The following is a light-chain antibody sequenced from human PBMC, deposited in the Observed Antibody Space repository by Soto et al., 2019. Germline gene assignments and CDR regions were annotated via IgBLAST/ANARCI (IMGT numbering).Light chain of an antibody. CDR2: DAS. J-gene: IGKJ1*01. CDR1: QTVASH. Sequence: EIVMTQSPVTLSLSPGDRATLSCRASQTVASHLAWFQQKPGQAPRLLIYDASASATGIPARFSGSGSGTEFTLTISSLQSEDVAVYYCQQYNKWPRTFGQGTKVEIK. V-gene: IGKV3-15*01. CDR3: QQYNKWPRT.